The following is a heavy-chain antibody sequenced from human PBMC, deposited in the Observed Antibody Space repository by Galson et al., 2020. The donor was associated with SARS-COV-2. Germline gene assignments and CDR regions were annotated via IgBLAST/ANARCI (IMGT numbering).Heavy chain of an antibody. D-gene: IGHD1-20*01. J-gene: IGHJ4*02. CDR2: IKEDGSEK. CDR3: ARRITGTAEDFDS. CDR1: GFTFSTYW. Sequence: GGSLRLSCAASGFTFSTYWMTWVRQAPGKGLEWVANIKEDGSEKNYVNSVRGRFTISRDNSKNSLYLQMNSLRAEDTAVYYCARRITGTAEDFDSWGQGNLVTVSS. V-gene: IGHV3-7*03.